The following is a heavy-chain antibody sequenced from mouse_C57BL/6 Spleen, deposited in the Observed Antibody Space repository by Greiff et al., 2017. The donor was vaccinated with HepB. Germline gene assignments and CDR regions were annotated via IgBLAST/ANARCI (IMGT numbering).Heavy chain of an antibody. J-gene: IGHJ2*01. CDR2: IYPGSGST. D-gene: IGHD2-5*01. Sequence: VQLQQPGAELVKPGASVKMSCKASGYTFTSYWITWVKQRPGQSLEWIGDIYPGSGSTNYNEKFKSKATLTVDTSSSTAYMQLSSLTSEDSAVYYCATCYSNEYYFDYWGQGTTLTVSS. CDR3: ATCYSNEYYFDY. CDR1: GYTFTSYW. V-gene: IGHV1-55*01.